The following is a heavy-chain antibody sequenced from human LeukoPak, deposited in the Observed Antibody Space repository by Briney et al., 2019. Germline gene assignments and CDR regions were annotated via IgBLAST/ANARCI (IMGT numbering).Heavy chain of an antibody. V-gene: IGHV3-7*01. Sequence: PGASLRLSCAASGFTFGSYWMSWVRQAPGKGLEWVANIKEDGSEKYYVDSVKGRFTISRDNAEKLLYLQMNSLRVDDTAVYYCVRAGVQFLSPAYFDYWGQGTLVTVSS. D-gene: IGHD5-24*01. CDR3: VRAGVQFLSPAYFDY. CDR2: IKEDGSEK. J-gene: IGHJ4*02. CDR1: GFTFGSYW.